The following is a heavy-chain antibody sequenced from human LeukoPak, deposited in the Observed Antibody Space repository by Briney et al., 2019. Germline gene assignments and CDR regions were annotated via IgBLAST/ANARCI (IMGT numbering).Heavy chain of an antibody. D-gene: IGHD1-26*01. V-gene: IGHV4-59*01. J-gene: IGHJ4*02. Sequence: SETLSLTCTVPGGSIRNNYWSWIRQPPGKGLEWIGYIYYSGSTNYNPSLKSRVTISVDTSKNQFSLKLSSVTAADSAVYYCARGYAGATTFDYWGQGTLVTASS. CDR1: GGSIRNNY. CDR3: ARGYAGATTFDY. CDR2: IYYSGST.